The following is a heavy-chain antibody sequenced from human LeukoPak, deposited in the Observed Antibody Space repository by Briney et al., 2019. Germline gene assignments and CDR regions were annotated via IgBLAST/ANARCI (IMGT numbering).Heavy chain of an antibody. D-gene: IGHD1-7*01. CDR2: IYYSGST. Sequence: SETLSLTCTVSGGSISSSSYYWGWIRQLPGKRLEWIGSIYYSGSTYYNPSLKSRVTISVDTSKNQFSLKLSSVTAADTAVYYCARELRNYYYYYGMDVWGQGTTVTVSS. CDR1: GGSISSSSYY. V-gene: IGHV4-39*01. J-gene: IGHJ6*02. CDR3: ARELRNYYYYYGMDV.